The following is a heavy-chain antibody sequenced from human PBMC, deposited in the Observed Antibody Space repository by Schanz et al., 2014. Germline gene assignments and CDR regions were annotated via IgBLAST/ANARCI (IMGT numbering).Heavy chain of an antibody. CDR1: GFTFSTYA. V-gene: IGHV3-23*04. D-gene: IGHD6-13*01. CDR3: TKEDATALWYFEQ. CDR2: INTSGGSR. Sequence: EVQLVESGGGLVQPGRSLRLSCATSGFTFSTYAMSWVRQAPGQGLEWVSGINTSGGSRYYAESVKGRFTISRDNSKNLVVLQMNSLRVDDTAVYYCTKEDATALWYFEQWGQGTLVTVSS. J-gene: IGHJ4*02.